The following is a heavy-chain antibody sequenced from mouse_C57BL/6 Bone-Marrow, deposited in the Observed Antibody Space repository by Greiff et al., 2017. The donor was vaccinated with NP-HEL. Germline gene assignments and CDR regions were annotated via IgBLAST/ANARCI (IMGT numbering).Heavy chain of an antibody. D-gene: IGHD1-1*01. CDR3: ARTDYCGSSYWFAY. CDR1: GYAFSSSW. J-gene: IGHJ3*01. CDR2: IYPGDGDT. Sequence: QVQLQQSGPELVKPGASVKISCKASGYAFSSSWMNWVKQRPGKGLEWIGRIYPGDGDTNYNGKFKGKATLTADKSSSTAYMQLSSLTSEDSAVYFCARTDYCGSSYWFAYWGQGTLVTVSA. V-gene: IGHV1-82*01.